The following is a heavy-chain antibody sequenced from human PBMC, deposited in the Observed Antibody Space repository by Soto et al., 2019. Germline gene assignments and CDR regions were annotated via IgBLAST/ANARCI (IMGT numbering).Heavy chain of an antibody. CDR2: IITIFGTA. Sequence: QVQLVQSGAEVKKPGSSVKVSCKASGGTFSSYAISWVRQAAGQGRAWMGGIITIFGTANDAQKVPGRVTITADESTSTAYMELSSLRSEDTAVYYCARRQWLDPNSPFDYWGQGTLVTVSS. CDR3: ARRQWLDPNSPFDY. V-gene: IGHV1-69*01. D-gene: IGHD6-19*01. CDR1: GGTFSSYA. J-gene: IGHJ4*02.